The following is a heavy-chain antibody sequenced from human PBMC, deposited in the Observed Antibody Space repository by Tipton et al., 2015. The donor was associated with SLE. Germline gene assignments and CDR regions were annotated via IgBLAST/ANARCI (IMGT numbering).Heavy chain of an antibody. CDR1: GGSISSSSYY. CDR3: ASGGYGSGSHYLGGWFDP. CDR2: IYYSGST. V-gene: IGHV4-39*07. J-gene: IGHJ5*02. D-gene: IGHD3-10*01. Sequence: TLSLTCTVSGGSISSSSYYLGWIRQPPGKGLGWIGSIYYSGSTYYHPSLQSRVTISVDTSKNQFSLKLSSVTAADTAVYYCASGGYGSGSHYLGGWFDPWGRGTLVTVSS.